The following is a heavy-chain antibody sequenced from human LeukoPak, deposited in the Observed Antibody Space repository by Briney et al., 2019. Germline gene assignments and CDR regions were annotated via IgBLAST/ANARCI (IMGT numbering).Heavy chain of an antibody. J-gene: IGHJ5*02. CDR3: ARDKLGYCSGGSCHDFGIFDP. CDR1: GFTFSSYA. D-gene: IGHD2-15*01. CDR2: ISYDGSNK. Sequence: GGSLRLSCAASGFTFSSYAMHWVRQAPGKGLEWVAVISYDGSNKYYADSLKGRFSISRDNSKNTLYLQMNSLRAEDTAVYCCARDKLGYCSGGSCHDFGIFDPWGQGTLVTVSS. V-gene: IGHV3-30-3*01.